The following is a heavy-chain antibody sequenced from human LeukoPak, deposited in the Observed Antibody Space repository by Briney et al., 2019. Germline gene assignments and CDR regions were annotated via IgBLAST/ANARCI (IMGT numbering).Heavy chain of an antibody. Sequence: AASVKVSCKASGYTFTGFYMHWVRQAPGQGLEWMGWINPNSGDTNYAQKFQGRVTITRNTSISTAYMDLSSLRSEDTAVYYCARGVKSLRFLEWASNYYYYMDVWGKGTTVTVSS. V-gene: IGHV1-2*02. CDR3: ARGVKSLRFLEWASNYYYYMDV. CDR2: INPNSGDT. CDR1: GYTFTGFY. J-gene: IGHJ6*03. D-gene: IGHD3-3*01.